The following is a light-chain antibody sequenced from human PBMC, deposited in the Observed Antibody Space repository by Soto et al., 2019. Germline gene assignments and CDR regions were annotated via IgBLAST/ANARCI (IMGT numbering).Light chain of an antibody. CDR3: QQYYSIPRT. J-gene: IGKJ5*01. Sequence: EVVWTQSQGTLSLSPGARAALAGRASQSVSSSYLAWYQQKPGQAPKLLIYAASSGTTGIPDRFSGSGSGTDFTLTISCLQSEDFATYYCQQYYSIPRTFGQGTRLEIK. V-gene: IGKV3-20*01. CDR2: AAS. CDR1: QSVSSSY.